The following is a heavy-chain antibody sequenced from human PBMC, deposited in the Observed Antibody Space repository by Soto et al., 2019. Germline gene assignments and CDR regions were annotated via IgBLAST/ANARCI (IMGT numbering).Heavy chain of an antibody. CDR1: GFTFTNYA. D-gene: IGHD4-17*01. CDR2: IRGRGGDS. CDR3: VREHDDYEDAFDI. Sequence: EVQLLESGGGLVQPGGSLTLSCAASGFTFTNYAVSWVRQAPGKGLAWVSNIRGRGGDSYYTDSVKGRFTISRDNSKNTLYMQMNSVRAEDTAVYYCVREHDDYEDAFDIWGQGTMVTVSS. V-gene: IGHV3-23*01. J-gene: IGHJ3*02.